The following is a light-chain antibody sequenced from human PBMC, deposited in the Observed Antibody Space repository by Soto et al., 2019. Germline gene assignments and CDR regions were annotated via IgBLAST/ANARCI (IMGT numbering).Light chain of an antibody. Sequence: QSVLTQPPSVSGAPGQRVTISCTGSSSNLGAGYDVHWYQHVPGTAPRLLIQRNNERPSGVPDRFSGSKSGTSVSLAISGLRSDDEATYYCVAWDDTLDAQVFGGGTQLTVL. CDR2: RNN. V-gene: IGLV1-47*01. CDR1: SSNLGAGYD. CDR3: VAWDDTLDAQV. J-gene: IGLJ7*01.